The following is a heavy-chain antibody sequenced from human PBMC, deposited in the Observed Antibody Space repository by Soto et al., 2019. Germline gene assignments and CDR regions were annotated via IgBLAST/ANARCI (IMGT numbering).Heavy chain of an antibody. V-gene: IGHV3-30*18. D-gene: IGHD4-17*01. CDR3: AKDLRSGRDYGDYEGKDY. Sequence: PGGSMRLSCAASGFTFRSYGIHWVRQAPCKGLEWVAVISYDGSNKFHGDSVKGRFTISRDNSRRTLYLQMDSLRAEDTAVYYCAKDLRSGRDYGDYEGKDYCGQRTLVTLSS. CDR2: ISYDGSNK. J-gene: IGHJ4*02. CDR1: GFTFRSYG.